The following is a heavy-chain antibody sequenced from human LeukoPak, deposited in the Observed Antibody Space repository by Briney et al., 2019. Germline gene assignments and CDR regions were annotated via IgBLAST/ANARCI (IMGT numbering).Heavy chain of an antibody. CDR2: IYGGGST. V-gene: IGHV3-53*01. Sequence: PGGSLTLSCAASGFIVSSNYMSWVRQAPGKGLEWVSVIYGGGSTYYADSVKGRFTISRDNSKNTLYLQMNSLRAEDTAVYYCARSRYSSSWFDYWGQGTLVTVSS. D-gene: IGHD6-13*01. CDR3: ARSRYSSSWFDY. J-gene: IGHJ4*02. CDR1: GFIVSSNY.